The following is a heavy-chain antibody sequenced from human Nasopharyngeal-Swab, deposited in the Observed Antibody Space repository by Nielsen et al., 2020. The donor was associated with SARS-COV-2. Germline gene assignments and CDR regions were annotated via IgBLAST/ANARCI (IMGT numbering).Heavy chain of an antibody. J-gene: IGHJ6*02. CDR3: ARQSDHYYYGMDV. V-gene: IGHV4-59*08. CDR1: GGSISNYY. CDR2: IYYSGST. Sequence: SETLSLTCSVSGGSISNYYWSWIRQPPGKGLQWIGYIYYSGSTNYNPSLKSRVTISVDTSKNQFSLKLSSVTAADTAVYYCARQSDHYYYGMDVWGQGTTVTVSS.